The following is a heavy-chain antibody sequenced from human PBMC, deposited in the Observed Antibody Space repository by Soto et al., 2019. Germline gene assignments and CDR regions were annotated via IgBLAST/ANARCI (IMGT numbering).Heavy chain of an antibody. CDR3: ARDSGLRLGELSTLDY. D-gene: IGHD3-16*02. CDR2: INPNSGGT. J-gene: IGHJ4*02. V-gene: IGHV1-2*02. Sequence: ASVKVSCKASRYTFTGYYMHWGRQAPEQGLEWMGLINPNSGGTNYAQKFQGRVTMTRDTSISTAYMELSRMRSDDTAVYYCARDSGLRLGELSTLDYWGQGTLVTVS. CDR1: RYTFTGYY.